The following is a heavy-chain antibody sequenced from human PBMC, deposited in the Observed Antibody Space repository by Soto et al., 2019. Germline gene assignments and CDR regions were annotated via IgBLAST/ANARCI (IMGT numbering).Heavy chain of an antibody. D-gene: IGHD3-22*01. J-gene: IGHJ6*02. V-gene: IGHV1-3*01. CDR1: GYSFTKYS. CDR3: GRDSKWDDTSVGMDV. CDR2: TNAGNGNT. Sequence: ASVKVSCKASGYSFTKYSIHWVRQAPGQSLEWMGWTNAGNGNTKYSQKFQGRVTITRDTFASTAYMELSSLRSEDTSLYYCGRDSKWDDTSVGMDVWGQGTKVTVSS.